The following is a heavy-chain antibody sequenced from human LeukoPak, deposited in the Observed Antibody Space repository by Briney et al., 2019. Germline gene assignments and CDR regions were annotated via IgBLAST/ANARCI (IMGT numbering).Heavy chain of an antibody. Sequence: PSETLSLTCTVSGGSISSSSYYWGWIRQPPGKGLEWIGSIYYSGSTYYNPSLKSRVTISVDTSKNQFSLKLSSVTAADTAVYYCARASPPDYDFWSGYLYYYYYMDVWGKGTTVTVSS. J-gene: IGHJ6*03. V-gene: IGHV4-39*07. CDR1: GGSISSSSYY. CDR3: ARASPPDYDFWSGYLYYYYYMDV. D-gene: IGHD3-3*01. CDR2: IYYSGST.